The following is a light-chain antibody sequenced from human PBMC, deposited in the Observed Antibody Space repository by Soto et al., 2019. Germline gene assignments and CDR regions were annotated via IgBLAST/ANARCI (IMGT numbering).Light chain of an antibody. CDR3: QQYGSPPIT. J-gene: IGKJ5*01. V-gene: IGKV3-20*01. Sequence: IVLTQSPGTLSFSQSPRPTLTGRASQSVISTYLAWYQQKPGQAPRLLIYGASSRATGIPDRVSGSGSGTDFTLTIIRLEAEDFAVYYWQQYGSPPITFGQGTRLEIK. CDR2: GAS. CDR1: QSVISTY.